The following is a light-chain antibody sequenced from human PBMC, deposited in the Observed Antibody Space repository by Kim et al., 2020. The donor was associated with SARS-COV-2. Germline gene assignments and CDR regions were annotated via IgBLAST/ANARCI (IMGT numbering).Light chain of an antibody. CDR3: QQYGGSSYT. CDR2: GAS. J-gene: IGKJ2*01. Sequence: EIVLTQSPGTLSLSPGERATLSCRASQNVRSNYLAWYQQKPGRAPSILIYGASNRATGIPDRFSGSGSGTDFILTISRLEPEDFAVYYCQQYGGSSYTFGQGTKLEI. V-gene: IGKV3-20*01. CDR1: QNVRSNY.